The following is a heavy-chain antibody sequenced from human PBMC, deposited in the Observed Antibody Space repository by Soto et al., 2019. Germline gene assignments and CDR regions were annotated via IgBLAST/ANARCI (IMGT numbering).Heavy chain of an antibody. V-gene: IGHV4-59*08. CDR2: IYYSGST. CDR3: ARVDGSGSYYNVYWFDP. D-gene: IGHD3-10*01. Sequence: QVQLQESGPGLVKPSETLSLTCTVSGGSISSYYWSWIRQPPGKGLEWIGYIYYSGSTNYNPSLKSRVTISVDTSKNQFSLKLSSVTAADTAVYYCARVDGSGSYYNVYWFDPWGQGTLVTVSS. J-gene: IGHJ5*02. CDR1: GGSISSYY.